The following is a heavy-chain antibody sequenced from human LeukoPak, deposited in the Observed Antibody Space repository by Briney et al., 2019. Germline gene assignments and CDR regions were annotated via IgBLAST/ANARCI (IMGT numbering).Heavy chain of an antibody. D-gene: IGHD6-13*01. Sequence: VSVKVSCKATGYTFTGYYMHWVRQAPGQGLEWMGWISAYNGNTNYAQKLQGRVTMTTDTSTSTAYMELRSLRSDDTAVYYCAREGIAGDYWGQGTLVTVSS. CDR3: AREGIAGDY. CDR1: GYTFTGYY. V-gene: IGHV1-18*04. CDR2: ISAYNGNT. J-gene: IGHJ4*02.